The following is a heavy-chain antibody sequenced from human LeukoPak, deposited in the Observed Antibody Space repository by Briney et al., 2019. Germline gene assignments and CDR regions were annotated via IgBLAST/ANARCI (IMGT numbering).Heavy chain of an antibody. CDR2: ISTRGST. D-gene: IGHD5-18*01. Sequence: SETLSLTCTVSGGSISSYYWSWIRQPAGKGLEWIGRISTRGSTSYNPSLKSRVTMSVDTSKNQFSLKLSAVTAADTAFYYCARSDTAMNWFDPWGQGTLVTVSS. CDR1: GGSISSYY. V-gene: IGHV4-4*07. J-gene: IGHJ5*02. CDR3: ARSDTAMNWFDP.